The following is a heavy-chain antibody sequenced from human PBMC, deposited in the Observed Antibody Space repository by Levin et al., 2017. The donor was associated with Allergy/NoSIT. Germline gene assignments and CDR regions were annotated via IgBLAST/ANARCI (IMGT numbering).Heavy chain of an antibody. Sequence: KSGGSLRLSCKGSGYTFTSYWISWVRQMPGKGLEWMGRIDPSDSYINYNPSFQGHVTISADKSISTAYLQWSSLKASDTGMYYCARQGRNWNDWFDPWGQGTLVTVSS. CDR2: IDPSDSYI. CDR1: GYTFTSYW. J-gene: IGHJ5*02. D-gene: IGHD1-20*01. V-gene: IGHV5-10-1*01. CDR3: ARQGRNWNDWFDP.